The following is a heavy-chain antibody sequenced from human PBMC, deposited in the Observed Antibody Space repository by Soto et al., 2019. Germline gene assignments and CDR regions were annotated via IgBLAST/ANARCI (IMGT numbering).Heavy chain of an antibody. Sequence: ASVKVSCKVSVYTLNELSIHWVRQAPGKGLEWMGGFDPEDGETIYAQKFQGRVTMTEDTSTDTAYMELSSLRSEDTAVYYCATSLDTAMVLAYWGQGTLVTV. CDR2: FDPEDGET. CDR3: ATSLDTAMVLAY. D-gene: IGHD5-18*01. J-gene: IGHJ4*02. CDR1: VYTLNELS. V-gene: IGHV1-24*01.